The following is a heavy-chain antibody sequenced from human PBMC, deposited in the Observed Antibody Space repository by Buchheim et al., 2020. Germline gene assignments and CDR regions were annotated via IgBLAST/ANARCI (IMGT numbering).Heavy chain of an antibody. D-gene: IGHD6-13*01. J-gene: IGHJ4*02. CDR1: GFTFSSYG. Sequence: QVQLVESGGGVVQPGRSLRLSCAASGFTFSSYGMHWVRQAPGKGLEWVAVISYDGSNKYYADSVKGRFTISRDNSKNTLYLQMNSLRAKDTAVYYCAKDLGRDSSSWYDYWGQGTL. CDR3: AKDLGRDSSSWYDY. V-gene: IGHV3-30*18. CDR2: ISYDGSNK.